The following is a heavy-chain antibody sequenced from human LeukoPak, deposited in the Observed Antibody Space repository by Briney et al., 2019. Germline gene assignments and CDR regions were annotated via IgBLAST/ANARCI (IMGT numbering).Heavy chain of an antibody. J-gene: IGHJ5*02. V-gene: IGHV3-21*01. Sequence: GGSLRLSCAASGFTFNTYSMNWVRQAPGKGLEWVSFISSFGSYIYYADSVKGRFTISRDNAKISLYLQMNSLRGDDTAVYYCARGIFDPWGQGTLVTVSS. CDR2: ISSFGSYI. CDR1: GFTFNTYS. CDR3: ARGIFDP.